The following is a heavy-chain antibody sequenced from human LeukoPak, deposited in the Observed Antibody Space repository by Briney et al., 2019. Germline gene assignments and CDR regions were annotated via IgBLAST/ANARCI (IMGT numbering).Heavy chain of an antibody. J-gene: IGHJ4*02. V-gene: IGHV1-46*01. CDR2: INPRGGST. CDR1: GYTFTSYF. D-gene: IGHD6-25*01. CDR3: ARVGVTAATADY. Sequence: ASVKVSCKASGYTFTSYFMHWMRQAPGQGPEWMGIINPRGGSTEYSHKFQGRLTMTSDTSTSTVYMELNSLRSEDTAVYFCARVGVTAATADYWGQGTLVTVSS.